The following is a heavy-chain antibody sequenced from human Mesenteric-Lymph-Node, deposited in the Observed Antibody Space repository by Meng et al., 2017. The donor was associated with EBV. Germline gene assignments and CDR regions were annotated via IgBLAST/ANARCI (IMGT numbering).Heavy chain of an antibody. CDR2: INHSGST. CDR1: RGSYSGCY. Sequence: QQELPQVRAELLKPLETLSLPCAGYRGSYSGCYCRLIPQPPEKVLGCVGKINHSGSTNYNPSLSSRVIISVYTTKNQFSLKLSSVAAADTAVYYCARVFPDLDYWGQGTLVTVSS. CDR3: ARVFPDLDY. J-gene: IGHJ4*02. V-gene: IGHV4-34*01.